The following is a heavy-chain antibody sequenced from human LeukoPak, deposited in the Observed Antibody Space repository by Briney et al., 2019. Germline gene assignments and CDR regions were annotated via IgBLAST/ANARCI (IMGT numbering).Heavy chain of an antibody. CDR3: ARDQLSGYLNYYYYYMDV. D-gene: IGHD2-2*01. J-gene: IGHJ6*03. CDR1: GFTFSSYG. CDR2: IRYDGSNK. Sequence: GGSLRLSCAASGFTFSSYGMHWVRQAPGKGLEWVAFIRYDGSNKYYADSVKGRFTISRDNSKNTLYLQMNSLRAEDTAVYYCARDQLSGYLNYYYYYMDVWGKGTTVTISS. V-gene: IGHV3-30*02.